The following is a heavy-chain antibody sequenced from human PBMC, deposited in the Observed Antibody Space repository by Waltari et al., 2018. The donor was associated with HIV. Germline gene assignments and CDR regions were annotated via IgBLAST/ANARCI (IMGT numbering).Heavy chain of an antibody. CDR1: GFTFSSYA. Sequence: EVQLLESGGGLVQPGGSLRLSCAASGFTFSSYAMGWVRQAPGKGLEWVSAISGSGGSTYYADSVKGRFTISRDNSKNTLYLQMNSLRAEDTAVYYCAKDGSYNWNRDPIDYWGQGTLVTVSS. CDR2: ISGSGGST. D-gene: IGHD1-20*01. J-gene: IGHJ4*02. V-gene: IGHV3-23*01. CDR3: AKDGSYNWNRDPIDY.